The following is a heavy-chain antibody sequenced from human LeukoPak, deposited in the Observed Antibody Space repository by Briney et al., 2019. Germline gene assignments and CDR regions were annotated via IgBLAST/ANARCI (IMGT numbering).Heavy chain of an antibody. V-gene: IGHV3-23*01. J-gene: IGHJ5*02. D-gene: IGHD6-13*01. Sequence: LPGGSLRLSCAASGFTFSTYTMSWVRQAPGKGLEWVSGISGSGGSTFYADSVKGRFTISRDNSKNTLYLQMNSLRAEDTAVYFCAKPSSSSRYEHWGQGTLVTVSS. CDR1: GFTFSTYT. CDR2: ISGSGGST. CDR3: AKPSSSSRYEH.